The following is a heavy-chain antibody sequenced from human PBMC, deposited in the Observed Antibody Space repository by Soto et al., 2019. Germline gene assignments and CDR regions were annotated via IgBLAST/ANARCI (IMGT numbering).Heavy chain of an antibody. Sequence: QVQLVQSGAEVKKPGASVKVSCKASGYTFTTYGISWVRQAPGQGLEWMGWISAYNGNTNYAQKLQGRVTMTTDTSTSTAYMELRSLRSDDTAVYYCARDLNVYYSYDGSGGIDYWGQGTLVTVSS. CDR2: ISAYNGNT. CDR1: GYTFTTYG. CDR3: ARDLNVYYSYDGSGGIDY. D-gene: IGHD3-22*01. J-gene: IGHJ4*02. V-gene: IGHV1-18*01.